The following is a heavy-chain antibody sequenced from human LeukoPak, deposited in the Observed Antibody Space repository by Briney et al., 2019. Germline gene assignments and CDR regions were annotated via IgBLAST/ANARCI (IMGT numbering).Heavy chain of an antibody. V-gene: IGHV3-23*01. CDR2: ISDNGGST. Sequence: PGGSLRLSCVGSGFTISSYAMSWVRQAPGKGLEWVSTISDNGGSTSYADSVKGPFTISRDTSKNTLNLQMNSLRAEHPALYYCAKALGQYCSGGSCYFDYWGQGTLVTVSS. D-gene: IGHD2-15*01. CDR3: AKALGQYCSGGSCYFDY. CDR1: GFTISSYA. J-gene: IGHJ4*02.